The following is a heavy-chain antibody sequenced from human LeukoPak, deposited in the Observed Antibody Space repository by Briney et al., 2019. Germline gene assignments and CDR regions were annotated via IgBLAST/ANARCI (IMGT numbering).Heavy chain of an antibody. D-gene: IGHD6-13*01. J-gene: IGHJ4*02. CDR3: ARDGEQQLVYTDYFDY. CDR1: GFTFSSNG. V-gene: IGHV3-33*01. Sequence: PGGSLRLSCAAFGFTFSSNGVRWVRQAPGKWRGWGAVIWYDGSNKYHAVSVKGRFTISRDNSKNTLYLQMNSLRAEDTAVYYCARDGEQQLVYTDYFDYWGQGTLVTVSS. CDR2: IWYDGSNK.